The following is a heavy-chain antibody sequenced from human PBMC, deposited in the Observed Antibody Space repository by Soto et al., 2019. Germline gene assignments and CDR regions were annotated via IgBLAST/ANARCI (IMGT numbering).Heavy chain of an antibody. D-gene: IGHD1-26*01. Sequence: ASVKVSCTASGYTFTSYGIIWVRQAPGQGLEWMGWISAYNGNTNYAQKLQGRVTMTTDTSTSTAYMELRSLRSDDTAVYYCAALARYSGSYYVPGMDVWGQGTTVTVSS. CDR2: ISAYNGNT. CDR1: GYTFTSYG. J-gene: IGHJ6*02. CDR3: AALARYSGSYYVPGMDV. V-gene: IGHV1-18*01.